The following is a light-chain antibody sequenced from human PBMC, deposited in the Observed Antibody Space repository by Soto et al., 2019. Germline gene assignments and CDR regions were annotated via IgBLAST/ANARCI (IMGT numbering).Light chain of an antibody. CDR3: QPYKNWPLT. CDR1: PTMITPY. V-gene: IGKV3-15*01. J-gene: IGKJ4*01. CDR2: DTS. Sequence: DIVLTQSPGTLSLSPGQRATLSCRPSPTMITPYLSWYQQKPGQTPRLLIYDTSTRATGVPARFSGSRSGPEFTLTINSLQSEDFAIYYCQPYKNWPLTFGGGTKVDI.